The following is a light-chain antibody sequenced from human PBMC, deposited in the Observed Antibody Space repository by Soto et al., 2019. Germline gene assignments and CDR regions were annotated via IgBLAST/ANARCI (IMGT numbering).Light chain of an antibody. CDR3: QSYDSSLSGWV. V-gene: IGLV1-40*01. Sequence: QSALTQPPSVSGAPGQRVTISCTESSSNIGAGYDVHWYQQLPGTAPKLLIYGNNNRPSGVPDRFSGSKSGTSASLAITGLQAEDEADYYWQSYDSSLSGWVFGGGTKLTVL. J-gene: IGLJ3*02. CDR2: GNN. CDR1: SSNIGAGYD.